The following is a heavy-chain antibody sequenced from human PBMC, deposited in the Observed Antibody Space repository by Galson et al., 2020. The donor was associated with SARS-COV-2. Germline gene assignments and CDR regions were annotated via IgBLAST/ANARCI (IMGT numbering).Heavy chain of an antibody. CDR3: ARHTSPVDTAMARYWFDP. D-gene: IGHD5-18*01. Sequence: KVSCKGSGYSFTSYWIGWVRQMPGKGLEWMGITYPGDSDTRYSPSFQGQVTISADKSICTAYLQWSSLKASDTAMYYCARHTSPVDTAMARYWFDPWGQGTLVTVSS. V-gene: IGHV5-51*01. CDR1: GYSFTSYW. CDR2: TYPGDSDT. J-gene: IGHJ5*02.